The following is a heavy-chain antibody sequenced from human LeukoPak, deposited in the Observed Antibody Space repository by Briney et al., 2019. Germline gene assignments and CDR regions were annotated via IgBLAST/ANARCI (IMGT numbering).Heavy chain of an antibody. J-gene: IGHJ4*02. CDR3: ARGIFGGPGYPPFDY. CDR1: GGSISVYY. Sequence: PSETLSLTCTVSGGSISVYYWSWIRQPPGKGLEWIGYIYYSGSTYYNPSLKSRVTISVDTSKNQFSLQLSSVTAADTAVYYCARGIFGGPGYPPFDYWGQGTLVTVSS. CDR2: IYYSGST. D-gene: IGHD2-15*01. V-gene: IGHV4-59*08.